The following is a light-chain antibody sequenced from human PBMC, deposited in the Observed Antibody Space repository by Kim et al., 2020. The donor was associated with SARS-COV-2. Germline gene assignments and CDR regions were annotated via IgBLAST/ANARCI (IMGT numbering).Light chain of an antibody. V-gene: IGLV10-54*01. CDR1: SNNVGNQG. CDR3: SAWDSSLSALEV. CDR2: RNN. J-gene: IGLJ3*02. Sequence: QAGLTQPPSVSKGLRQTATLTCTGNSNNVGNQGAAWLQQHQGHPPKLLSYRNNNRPSGISERLSASRSGNTASLTITGLQPEDEADYYCSAWDSSLSALEVFGGGTKLTVL.